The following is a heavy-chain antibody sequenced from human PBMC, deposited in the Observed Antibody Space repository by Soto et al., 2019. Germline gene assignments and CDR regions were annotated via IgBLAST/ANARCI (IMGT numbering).Heavy chain of an antibody. Sequence: GASVKVSCKASGYTFTGYYMHWVRQAPGQGLEWMGWINPNSGGTNYAQKFQGWVTMTRDTSISTAYMELSRLRSDDTAVYYCAREASRIAAPTIDFDYWGQGTLVTVSS. D-gene: IGHD6-13*01. CDR2: INPNSGGT. V-gene: IGHV1-2*04. J-gene: IGHJ4*02. CDR1: GYTFTGYY. CDR3: AREASRIAAPTIDFDY.